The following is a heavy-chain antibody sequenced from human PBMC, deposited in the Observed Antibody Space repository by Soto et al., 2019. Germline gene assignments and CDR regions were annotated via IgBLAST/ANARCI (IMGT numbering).Heavy chain of an antibody. J-gene: IGHJ6*02. Sequence: ASVXVSFKSSFYTFPIYGINWVRQATGQGLEWMGWISGYSGKTNYAQKFQGRVTMTTDTSTSTAYMELRSMRSDDKAVYYCERETDVWGQGTTVTVSS. CDR2: ISGYSGKT. CDR3: ERETDV. V-gene: IGHV1-18*04. CDR1: FYTFPIYG.